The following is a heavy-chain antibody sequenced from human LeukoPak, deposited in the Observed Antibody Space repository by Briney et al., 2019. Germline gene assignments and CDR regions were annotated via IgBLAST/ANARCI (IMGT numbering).Heavy chain of an antibody. V-gene: IGHV4-39*01. Sequence: SETLSLTCTVSGVSINSRSYSWDRNRQAPGKGLEWIGTIYHSGSTVYNPSLKSRVAIFVDTSKNQCSLIMHSVAAADTAVYYCARRSEFDNTQYHYFDYWGQGALVTVSS. CDR3: ARRSEFDNTQYHYFDY. D-gene: IGHD2-15*01. CDR2: IYHSGST. CDR1: GVSINSRSYS. J-gene: IGHJ4*02.